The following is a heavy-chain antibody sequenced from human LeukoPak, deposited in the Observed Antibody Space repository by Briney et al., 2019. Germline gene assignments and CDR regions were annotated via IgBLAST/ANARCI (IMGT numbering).Heavy chain of an antibody. CDR1: GGSISSYY. CDR2: IYTSGST. D-gene: IGHD3-10*01. Sequence: SETLSLTCTVSGGSISSYYWSWIRQPAGKGLEWIGRIYTSGSTDYNPSLKSRVTMSVDTSKNQSSLKLSSVTAADTAVYYCARDSGTTGEVKCDPWGQGTLVTVSS. V-gene: IGHV4-4*07. CDR3: ARDSGTTGEVKCDP. J-gene: IGHJ5*02.